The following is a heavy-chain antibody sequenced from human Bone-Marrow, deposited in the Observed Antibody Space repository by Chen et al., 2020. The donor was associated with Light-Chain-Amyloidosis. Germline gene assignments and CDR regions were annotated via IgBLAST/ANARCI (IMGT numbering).Heavy chain of an antibody. D-gene: IGHD5-12*01. CDR3: ARRRDGYNFDY. Sequence: EVQLEQSGPEVKKHGESLKISCKGSGYTFPNYWIGWVRQMPGNGLEWMGVIYPDDSDARYSPSFEGQVTISADKSITPAYLQWRSLKASDTAMYYCARRRDGYNFDYWGQGTLVTVSS. CDR1: GYTFPNYW. CDR2: IYPDDSDA. V-gene: IGHV5-51*01. J-gene: IGHJ4*02.